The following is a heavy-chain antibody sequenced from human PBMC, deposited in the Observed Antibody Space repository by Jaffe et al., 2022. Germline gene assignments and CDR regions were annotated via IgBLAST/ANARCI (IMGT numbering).Heavy chain of an antibody. CDR3: TRDRTRIAVAGTGGFFYYYYMDV. J-gene: IGHJ6*03. D-gene: IGHD6-19*01. CDR2: IRSKAYGGTT. V-gene: IGHV3-49*04. CDR1: GFTFGDYA. Sequence: EVQLVESGGGLVQPGRSLRLSCTASGFTFGDYAMSWVRQAPGKGLEWVGFIRSKAYGGTTEYAASVKGRFTISRDDSKSIAYLQMNSLKTEDTAVYYCTRDRTRIAVAGTGGFFYYYYMDVWGKGTTVTVSS.